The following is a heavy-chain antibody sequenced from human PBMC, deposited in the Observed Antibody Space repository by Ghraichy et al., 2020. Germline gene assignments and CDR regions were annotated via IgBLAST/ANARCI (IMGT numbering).Heavy chain of an antibody. CDR2: ISYDGTNK. CDR1: GFGFSRYG. J-gene: IGHJ4*02. D-gene: IGHD3-16*01. Sequence: GSLRLSCAASGFGFSRYGIHLVRPAPGKGLEWVAIISYDGTNKYYADSVKGRFTISRDNSKNPLYLQMNSLRAEDTAVYYCAKSIGGLRLGYFEYWGQGTLVTVPS. CDR3: AKSIGGLRLGYFEY. V-gene: IGHV3-30*18.